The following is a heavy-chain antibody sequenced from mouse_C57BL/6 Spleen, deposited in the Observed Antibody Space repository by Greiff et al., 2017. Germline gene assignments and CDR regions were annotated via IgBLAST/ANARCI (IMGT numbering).Heavy chain of an antibody. V-gene: IGHV1-72*01. CDR3: ARGSGEATGRYFDV. D-gene: IGHD3-2*02. CDR2: IDPNGGGT. J-gene: IGHJ1*03. CDR1: GYTFTSYW. Sequence: VQLQQPGAELVKPGASVKLSCKASGYTFTSYWMHWVQQRPGRGLEWIGRIDPNGGGTKYNEKFKGKATLTVDKPSSTAYMQLRSLTSEDSAVYDCARGSGEATGRYFDVWGTGTTVTVSS.